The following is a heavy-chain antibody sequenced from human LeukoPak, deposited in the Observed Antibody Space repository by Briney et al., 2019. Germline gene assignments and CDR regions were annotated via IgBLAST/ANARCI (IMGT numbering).Heavy chain of an antibody. Sequence: PGGSLRLSCVVSGFTFSSYAMSWVRQAPGKGLEWVAIISYDGSDKYYADSVKGRLTISRDNSKSTLYLQMISLRTEDTAVYYCARADGSVAGPPSGHWGQGTLVTVSS. V-gene: IGHV3-30-3*01. CDR1: GFTFSSYA. CDR3: ARADGSVAGPPSGH. D-gene: IGHD6-19*01. J-gene: IGHJ4*02. CDR2: ISYDGSDK.